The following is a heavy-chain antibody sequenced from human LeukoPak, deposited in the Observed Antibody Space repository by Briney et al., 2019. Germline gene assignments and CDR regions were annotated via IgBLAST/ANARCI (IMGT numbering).Heavy chain of an antibody. Sequence: GGSLRLSCAASGFTVSSNYMSWVRLAPGKGLEWVSVIYSGGSTYYADSVKGRFTISRDNSKNTLYLQMNSLRAEDTAVYYCARDTGYYYDSSGHDAFDIWGQGTMVTVSS. V-gene: IGHV3-53*01. CDR1: GFTVSSNY. J-gene: IGHJ3*02. CDR2: IYSGGST. CDR3: ARDTGYYYDSSGHDAFDI. D-gene: IGHD3-22*01.